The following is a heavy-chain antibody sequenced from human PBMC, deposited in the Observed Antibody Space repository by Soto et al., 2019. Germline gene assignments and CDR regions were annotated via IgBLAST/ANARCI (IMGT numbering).Heavy chain of an antibody. CDR3: AKVDAYSYRTDH. D-gene: IGHD3-16*02. CDR1: GFTFSNST. Sequence: GGSLRLSCAASGFTFSNSTMTWVRQALGKGPEWVSSIGRTNNTHYADSVKGRFAISRDNSQNTLYLQMNSLTAEDTAVYFCAKVDAYSYRTDHWGQGTLVTVSS. J-gene: IGHJ4*02. V-gene: IGHV3-23*01. CDR2: IGRTNNT.